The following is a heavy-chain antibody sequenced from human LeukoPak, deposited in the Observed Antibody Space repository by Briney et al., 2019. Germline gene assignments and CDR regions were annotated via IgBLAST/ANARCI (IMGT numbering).Heavy chain of an antibody. J-gene: IGHJ4*02. CDR3: AKGQGATVTLDY. V-gene: IGHV3-23*01. D-gene: IGHD4-17*01. CDR1: GFTFSSYA. Sequence: PGGSLRLSCAASGFTFSSYAMSWVRQAPGKGLEWVSAMSGSGGSTYYADSVKGRFTISRDNSKNTLYLQMNSLRAEDTAVYYCAKGQGATVTLDYWGQGTLVTVSS. CDR2: MSGSGGST.